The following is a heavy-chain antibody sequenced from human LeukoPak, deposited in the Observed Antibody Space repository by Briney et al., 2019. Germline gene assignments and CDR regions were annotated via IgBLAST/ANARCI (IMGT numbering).Heavy chain of an antibody. CDR3: AKDLRVGVSAAALGDY. D-gene: IGHD2-2*01. J-gene: IGHJ4*02. CDR2: ISGGGAGT. Sequence: GGSLRLSCAASGFTFSNSAMSWVRQAPGKGLEWVSTISGGGAGTYYADSVKGRFTISRDNSKNTLYLQMNSLRAEDTAVYYCAKDLRVGVSAAALGDYWGQGTLVTVSS. V-gene: IGHV3-23*01. CDR1: GFTFSNSA.